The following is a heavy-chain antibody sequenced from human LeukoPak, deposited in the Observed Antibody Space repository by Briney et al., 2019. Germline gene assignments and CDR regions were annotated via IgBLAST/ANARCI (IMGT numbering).Heavy chain of an antibody. CDR1: GGSNSSGSYY. D-gene: IGHD2-8*01. V-gene: IGHV4-39*07. Sequence: SETLSLTCTVSGGSNSSGSYYWSWIRQPPGKGLEWIGSIYHSGRTYYNPSLKSRVTISVDTSKNQFSLKLSSVTAADTAVYYCASGTLMVYVDYWGQGTLVTVSS. CDR2: IYHSGRT. J-gene: IGHJ4*02. CDR3: ASGTLMVYVDY.